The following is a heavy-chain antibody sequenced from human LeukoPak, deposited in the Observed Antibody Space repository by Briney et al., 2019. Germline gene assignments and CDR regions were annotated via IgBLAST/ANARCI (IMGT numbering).Heavy chain of an antibody. D-gene: IGHD3-10*01. CDR2: FGPQVGET. CDR3: ATGAMVYEY. V-gene: IGHV1-24*01. J-gene: IGHJ4*02. CDR1: GSTLTEIS. Sequence: ASVKASCKVSGSTLTEISIDWVRQAPGKGLECMGTFGPQVGETIHAQNLQGRLKMTADTSTDTAYMEVTSLQSEDTAVYYCATGAMVYEYWGQGTLVTVSS.